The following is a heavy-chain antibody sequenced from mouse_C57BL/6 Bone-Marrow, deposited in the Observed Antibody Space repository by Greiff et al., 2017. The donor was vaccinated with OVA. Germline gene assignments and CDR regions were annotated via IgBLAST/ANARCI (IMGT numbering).Heavy chain of an antibody. J-gene: IGHJ1*03. V-gene: IGHV1-55*01. CDR3: ARRALGSSYRCYFDV. D-gene: IGHD1-1*01. CDR2: IYPGSGST. CDR1: GYTFTSYW. Sequence: QVQLQQPGAELVKPGASVKMSCKASGYTFTSYWITWVKQRPGQGLEWIGDIYPGSGSTNYNEKFKSKATLTVDTSTSTAYMQLSSLTSEDSAVYYCARRALGSSYRCYFDVWGTGTTVTVSS.